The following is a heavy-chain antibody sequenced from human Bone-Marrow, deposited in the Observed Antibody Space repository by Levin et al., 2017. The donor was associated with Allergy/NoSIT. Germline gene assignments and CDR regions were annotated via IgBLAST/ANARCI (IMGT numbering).Heavy chain of an antibody. CDR2: ISYDGNNK. J-gene: IGHJ4*02. CDR1: GFTFSNYG. D-gene: IGHD2-2*01. CDR3: AKGSRSNPFDY. V-gene: IGHV3-30*18. Sequence: GGSLRLSCSASGFTFSNYGMHWVRQAPGKGLEWVALISYDGNNKYYADSVKGRFSISRDNSKNTLYLQMNSLTAEDTAVYYCAKGSRSNPFDYWGQGTLVTVSS.